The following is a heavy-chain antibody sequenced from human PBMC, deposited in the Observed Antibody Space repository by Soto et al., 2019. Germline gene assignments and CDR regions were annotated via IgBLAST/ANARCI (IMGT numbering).Heavy chain of an antibody. D-gene: IGHD3-10*01. Sequence: GGSLRLSCAASGFTFSSYAMSWVRQAPGKGLEWVALIWHDGSEEDFRDSVRGPFTISRDNSKNTLYLQMNSLRVEDTGVYYCAKEGGDDALGGFDTWRKAAMVNVS. CDR2: IWHDGSEE. V-gene: IGHV3-33*06. J-gene: IGHJ3*02. CDR1: GFTFSSYA. CDR3: AKEGGDDALGGFDT.